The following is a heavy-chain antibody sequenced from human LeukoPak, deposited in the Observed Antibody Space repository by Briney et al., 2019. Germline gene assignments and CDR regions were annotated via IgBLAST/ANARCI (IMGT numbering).Heavy chain of an antibody. CDR3: ARDYGVYDYVWGSYRPFDY. D-gene: IGHD3-16*02. V-gene: IGHV4-4*02. J-gene: IGHJ4*02. CDR1: GGSISSSNW. Sequence: SETLSLTCAVSGGSISSSNWWSWVRQPPGKGLEWIGEIYHSGSTNYNPSLKSRVTISVDKSKIQFSLKLSSVTAADTAVYYCARDYGVYDYVWGSYRPFDYWGQGTLVTASS. CDR2: IYHSGST.